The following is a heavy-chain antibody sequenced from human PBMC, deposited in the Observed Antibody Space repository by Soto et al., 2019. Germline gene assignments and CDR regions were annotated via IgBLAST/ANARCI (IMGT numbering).Heavy chain of an antibody. CDR2: ISATGYAT. CDR3: AKDRLDRAPAGWVDC. D-gene: IGHD6-13*01. CDR1: GFSFSSYA. J-gene: IGHJ5*01. Sequence: EVQLLESGGGLVQPGGSLRLSCEASGFSFSSYAMSWVRQTPGKGLEWVSGISATGYATFYAESVKGRFTISRDNSKNTLYVQMNDLRGDDTATYYCAKDRLDRAPAGWVDCWGQGALVTVSS. V-gene: IGHV3-23*01.